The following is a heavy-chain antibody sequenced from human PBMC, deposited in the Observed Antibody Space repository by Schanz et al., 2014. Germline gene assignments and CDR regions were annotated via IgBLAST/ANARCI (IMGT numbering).Heavy chain of an antibody. Sequence: EVQLLESGGGLVQPGESLRLSCAASGFSFSSYTMSWVRQAPGKGLQWVSSLSGDGGTTHYADSVKGRFTISRDNSKNTLYRKVNTVRTKDTSVYYCAKEWNRRGGQTNFYYYYGMDVWGQGTTVTVSS. CDR1: GFSFSSYT. V-gene: IGHV3-23*01. J-gene: IGHJ6*02. D-gene: IGHD1-1*01. CDR3: AKEWNRRGGQTNFYYYYGMDV. CDR2: LSGDGGTT.